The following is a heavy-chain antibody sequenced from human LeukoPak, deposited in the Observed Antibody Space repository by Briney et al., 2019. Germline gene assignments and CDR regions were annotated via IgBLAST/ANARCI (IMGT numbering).Heavy chain of an antibody. Sequence: GESLKISCKGSGYSFSSYWIGWVRQMPGQGLEWMGIIYPGDSDTRYSPSFQGQVTMSADKSISTAYLQWSSLKDSDTAMYYCARRDYDFWSALGAFDIWGQGTMVTVSS. CDR2: IYPGDSDT. V-gene: IGHV5-51*01. CDR1: GYSFSSYW. J-gene: IGHJ3*02. D-gene: IGHD3-3*01. CDR3: ARRDYDFWSALGAFDI.